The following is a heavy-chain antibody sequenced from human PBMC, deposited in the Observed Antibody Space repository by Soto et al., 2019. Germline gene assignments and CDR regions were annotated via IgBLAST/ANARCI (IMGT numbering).Heavy chain of an antibody. D-gene: IGHD2-21*02. CDR2: IYHSGST. Sequence: SETLSLTCTVSGYSIRNGYHWGWIRQPPGKGLEWIGTIYHSGSTYYNPSLKSRVTISVDASENHFSLKLSSVTAADTAVYCCARVGPYCGGDCYSPPPWGQGTLVTVSS. CDR3: ARVGPYCGGDCYSPPP. CDR1: GYSIRNGYH. J-gene: IGHJ5*02. V-gene: IGHV4-38-2*02.